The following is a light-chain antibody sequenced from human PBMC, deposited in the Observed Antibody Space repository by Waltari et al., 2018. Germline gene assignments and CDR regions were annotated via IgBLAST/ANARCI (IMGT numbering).Light chain of an antibody. CDR1: QIVTSNS. V-gene: IGKV3-20*01. Sequence: EIVLTQSPGTLSLSPGERATLSCRASQIVTSNSVAWYQQKPGQSPGFIIYDSVNRAAGIRDRFSGRGSGTVCTLTIIRLEPEDFAVYYCQQYGSSPRTFGQGTKVEL. J-gene: IGKJ1*01. CDR3: QQYGSSPRT. CDR2: DSV.